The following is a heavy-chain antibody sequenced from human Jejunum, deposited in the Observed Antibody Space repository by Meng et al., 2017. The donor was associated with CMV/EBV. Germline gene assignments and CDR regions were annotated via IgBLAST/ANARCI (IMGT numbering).Heavy chain of an antibody. CDR1: GVSISTYY. D-gene: IGHD3-10*01. J-gene: IGHJ4*02. V-gene: IGHV4-4*07. CDR2: IQASGNT. Sequence: QVQLQESGPGLVKPSETLSLTCTVSGVSISTYYWSWIRQSAGKGLEWIGHIQASGNTHYNPSMKSRVSMSIDTSKNQFSLKLMSVTAADTAMYFCTRDLHYWGQGTLGTVSS. CDR3: TRDLHY.